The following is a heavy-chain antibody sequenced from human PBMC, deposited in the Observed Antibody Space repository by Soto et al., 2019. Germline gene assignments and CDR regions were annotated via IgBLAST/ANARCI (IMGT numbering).Heavy chain of an antibody. J-gene: IGHJ4*02. Sequence: GGSLRLSCAASGFSVYDYAMHWARQAPGKGLEWVSGISWNSETIDYADSVKGRFTISRDNAKSSLFLQMNSLRPDDTALYYCAKDMKWGGMTTIHYFDSWGQGTLVTVSS. CDR2: ISWNSETI. CDR1: GFSVYDYA. V-gene: IGHV3-9*01. D-gene: IGHD4-17*01. CDR3: AKDMKWGGMTTIHYFDS.